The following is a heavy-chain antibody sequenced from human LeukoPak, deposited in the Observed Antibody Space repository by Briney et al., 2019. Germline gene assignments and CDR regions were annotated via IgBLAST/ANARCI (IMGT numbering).Heavy chain of an antibody. Sequence: PGGSLRLSCAASAFTFSSYAMSWVRQAPGKGLEWVSTINISGGSAYYADSVKGRFTISRDNSKNTLYLQMNNLRAEDTAVYYCAKDLGRDGSEIFDYWGQGTLVTASS. D-gene: IGHD5-24*01. CDR1: AFTFSSYA. CDR3: AKDLGRDGSEIFDY. J-gene: IGHJ4*02. V-gene: IGHV3-23*01. CDR2: INISGGSA.